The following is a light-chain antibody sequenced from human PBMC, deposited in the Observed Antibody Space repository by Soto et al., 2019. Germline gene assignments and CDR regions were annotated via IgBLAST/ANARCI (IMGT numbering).Light chain of an antibody. Sequence: EIVLTQSPGTLSLSPGERATLSCRASQGVSGNYLAWYQQRPGQAPRLIIYGASSRATGITDRFSGSGSGTHFTLTISRLEPEDFAVYYCHRYGDLPLIFGGGTKVEIK. J-gene: IGKJ4*01. CDR1: QGVSGNY. V-gene: IGKV3-20*01. CDR3: HRYGDLPLI. CDR2: GAS.